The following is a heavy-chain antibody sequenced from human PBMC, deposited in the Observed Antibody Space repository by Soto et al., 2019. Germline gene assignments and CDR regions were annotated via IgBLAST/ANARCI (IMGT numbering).Heavy chain of an antibody. V-gene: IGHV4-39*01. CDR2: IYYSGNT. J-gene: IGHJ5*02. CDR3: ARLPMVRGVIAWFDP. D-gene: IGHD3-10*01. CDR1: GGSISSPSCY. Sequence: QLQLQESGPGLVKPSETLSLTCSVSGGSISSPSCYWGWIRHSPGKDLEWIGSIYYSGNTYYSPSLKSRVPISVDTSKNRFSMQLTSVNAADTAVYYCARLPMVRGVIAWFDPWGQGTLVTVSS.